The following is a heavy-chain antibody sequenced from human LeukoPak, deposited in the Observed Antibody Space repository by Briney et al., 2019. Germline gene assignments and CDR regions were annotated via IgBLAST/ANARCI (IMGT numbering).Heavy chain of an antibody. Sequence: PGGSLRLSCAASGIIDSNNYMSWVRQAPGKGLEWVSVIYSGGSTYYADSVKGRFTISRDNSKNTLYLQMNSLRAEDAAVYYCTRDRIDYGDYVDYWGQGTLVTVSS. V-gene: IGHV3-66*01. J-gene: IGHJ4*02. CDR1: GIIDSNNY. CDR2: IYSGGST. CDR3: TRDRIDYGDYVDY. D-gene: IGHD4-17*01.